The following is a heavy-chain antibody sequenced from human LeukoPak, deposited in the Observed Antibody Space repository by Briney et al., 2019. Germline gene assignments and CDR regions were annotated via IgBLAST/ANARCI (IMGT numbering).Heavy chain of an antibody. D-gene: IGHD2-2*01. J-gene: IGHJ4*02. CDR3: ARLGCSSASCYPGN. CDR1: GGSISSSYYY. Sequence: SGTLSLTCTVSGGSISSSYYYWGWVRQPPGKGLEWIGSLYYSGWSTYYNPSLKSRVTISVDTSKNQFSLKLNSVTAADTAVYYCARLGCSSASCYPGNWGQGTLVTVSS. CDR2: LYYSGWST. V-gene: IGHV4-39*01.